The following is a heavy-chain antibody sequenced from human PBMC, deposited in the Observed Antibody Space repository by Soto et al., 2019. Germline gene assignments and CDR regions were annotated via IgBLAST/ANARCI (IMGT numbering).Heavy chain of an antibody. Sequence: QVQLQQWGAGLLKASETLSLTCAVVGDSLRGQSWNWIRQSPGKGLEWIGELDQSGGTNYNPSLKRRALNSDYTAKNQFSPTLTSVTAADTGFYFCAREDSYGWSGESLDVWGQGTTVTVSS. CDR2: LDQSGGT. J-gene: IGHJ6*02. D-gene: IGHD6-19*01. V-gene: IGHV4-34*01. CDR1: GDSLRGQS. CDR3: AREDSYGWSGESLDV.